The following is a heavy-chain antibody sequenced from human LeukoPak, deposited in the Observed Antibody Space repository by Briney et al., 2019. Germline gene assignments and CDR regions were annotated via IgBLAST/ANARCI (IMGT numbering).Heavy chain of an antibody. V-gene: IGHV3-43*01. CDR3: AKSSGYYLYYFDY. CDR2: ISWDGGST. Sequence: GGSLRLSCAASGFTFDDYTMHWVRQAPGKGLEWVSLISWDGGSTYYADSVKGRFTISRDNSKNSLYLQMNSLRTEDTALYYCAKSSGYYLYYFDYRGQGTLVTVSS. CDR1: GFTFDDYT. D-gene: IGHD3-22*01. J-gene: IGHJ4*02.